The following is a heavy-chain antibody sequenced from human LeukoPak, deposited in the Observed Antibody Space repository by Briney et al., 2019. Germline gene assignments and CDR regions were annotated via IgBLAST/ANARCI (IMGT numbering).Heavy chain of an antibody. Sequence: PGGSLRLSCAASGFTVGSNYMSWVRQAPGKGLEWVSAISGSGGSTYYADSVRGRFTISRDNSKNTLYLQMNSLRAEDTAVYYCAKARPAWAAAGTRGYYFDYWGQGTLVTVSS. CDR2: ISGSGGST. CDR3: AKARPAWAAAGTRGYYFDY. V-gene: IGHV3-23*01. CDR1: GFTVGSNY. D-gene: IGHD6-13*01. J-gene: IGHJ4*02.